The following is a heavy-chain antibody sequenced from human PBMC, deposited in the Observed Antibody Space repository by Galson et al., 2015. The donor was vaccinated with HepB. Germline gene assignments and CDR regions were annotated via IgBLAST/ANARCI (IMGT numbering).Heavy chain of an antibody. Sequence: SLRLSCAASGFTFSGSTTHWVRQASGKGLEWVGRIRSKPNNYATAYAASVKGRFTFSRDDSKNTASLQMSSLKTEDTAVYYCTDNSHWYFELWGRSTLVT. V-gene: IGHV3-73*01. J-gene: IGHJ2*01. CDR2: IRSKPNNYAT. CDR1: GFTFSGST. D-gene: IGHD5-24*01. CDR3: TDNSHWYFEL.